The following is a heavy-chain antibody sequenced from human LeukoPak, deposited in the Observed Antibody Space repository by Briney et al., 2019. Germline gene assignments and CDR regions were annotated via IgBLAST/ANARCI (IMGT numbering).Heavy chain of an antibody. CDR1: GFTFSAYA. CDR3: AGDLHYYVAMDV. J-gene: IGHJ6*02. D-gene: IGHD3-10*02. Sequence: GGSLRRSCEASGFTFSAYAMTWVRQAPGKGLEWVSSIGSDNKPHYSESVKGRFAISRDNSKSMLFLQLNSLRAEDTALYYCAGDLHYYVAMDVWGQGTTVTVSS. V-gene: IGHV3-23*05. CDR2: IGSDNKP.